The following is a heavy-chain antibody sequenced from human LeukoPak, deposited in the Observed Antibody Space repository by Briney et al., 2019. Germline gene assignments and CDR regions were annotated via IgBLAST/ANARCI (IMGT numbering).Heavy chain of an antibody. J-gene: IGHJ6*03. V-gene: IGHV3-23*01. Sequence: GGSLRLSCAASGFTFSSYAMSWVRQAPGKGLEWVSAISGSGGSTYYADSVKGRFTISRDNSKNTVDLQLNSLRAEDTAVYYCAKDRPIFGVVINYYYYMDVWGKGTTVTVSS. CDR1: GFTFSSYA. CDR3: AKDRPIFGVVINYYYYMDV. CDR2: ISGSGGST. D-gene: IGHD3-3*01.